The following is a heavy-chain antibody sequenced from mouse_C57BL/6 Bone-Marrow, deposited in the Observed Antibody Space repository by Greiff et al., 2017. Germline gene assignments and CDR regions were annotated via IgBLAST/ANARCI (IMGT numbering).Heavy chain of an antibody. CDR2: IAPSDSTT. J-gene: IGHJ4*01. Sequence: VQLQQPGAELVKPGASVKLSCKASGYTFTSYWMHWVKQRPGQGLEWIGAIAPSDSTTTSNPKFKGKATLTVDTSSSTAYMQLSSLTSEDSAVYYCARHLVSNYYARDYWGQGTSVTVSS. V-gene: IGHV1-50*01. CDR1: GYTFTSYW. CDR3: ARHLVSNYYARDY.